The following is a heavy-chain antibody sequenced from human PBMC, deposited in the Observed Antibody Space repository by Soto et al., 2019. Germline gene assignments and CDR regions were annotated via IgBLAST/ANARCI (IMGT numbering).Heavy chain of an antibody. D-gene: IGHD3-10*01. CDR2: INVYNGNT. CDR1: GYTFTNYG. Sequence: QVQLVQSGGEVKKPGASVKVSCKASGYTFTNYGISWVRQAPGQGLEWMGWINVYNGNTKYAQKVQGRVTMTTDTSTNTAYMELRSLRSDDTAVYYCARGVGSGGYYNQYNWFDPWGQGTLVTVSS. J-gene: IGHJ5*02. V-gene: IGHV1-18*01. CDR3: ARGVGSGGYYNQYNWFDP.